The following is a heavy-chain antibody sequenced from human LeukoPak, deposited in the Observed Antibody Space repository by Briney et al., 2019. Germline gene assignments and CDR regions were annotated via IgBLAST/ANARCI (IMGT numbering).Heavy chain of an antibody. CDR3: ARAGPYGGYADY. CDR2: IIPIFGTA. V-gene: IGHV1-69*05. Sequence: SVKVSCTASGGTFSSYAISWVRQAPGQGLEWMGGIIPIFGTANYAQKFQGRVTITTDESTSTAYMELSSLRSEDTAVYYCARAGPYGGYADYWGQGTLVTVSS. CDR1: GGTFSSYA. J-gene: IGHJ4*02. D-gene: IGHD5-12*01.